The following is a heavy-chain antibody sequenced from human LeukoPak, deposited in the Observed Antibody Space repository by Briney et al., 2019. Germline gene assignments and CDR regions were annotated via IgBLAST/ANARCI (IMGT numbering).Heavy chain of an antibody. Sequence: PGGSLRLSCAASGFTFSSYSMNWVRQAPGKGLEWVSSISSSSSYIYYADSVKGRFTISKDNAKNSLYLQMNSLRAEDTALYYCAKDKGHDFWSGYYPFDYWGQGTLVTVSS. J-gene: IGHJ4*02. CDR1: GFTFSSYS. D-gene: IGHD3-3*01. CDR2: ISSSSSYI. CDR3: AKDKGHDFWSGYYPFDY. V-gene: IGHV3-21*04.